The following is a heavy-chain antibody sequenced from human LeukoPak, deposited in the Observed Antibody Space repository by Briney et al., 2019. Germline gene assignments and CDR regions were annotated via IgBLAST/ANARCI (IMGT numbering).Heavy chain of an antibody. D-gene: IGHD3-10*02. J-gene: IGHJ5*01. V-gene: IGHV4-31*03. CDR2: IYHSETT. CDR3: AKVVFGDSNSPSGVDWFDS. Sequence: SQTLSLTCTVSGASISSGAFYWTWIRQHPGKGLEWIGYIYHSETTYYNPSLESRVIISTDTSKNQFSLKLSSVTAADTAVYYCAKVVFGDSNSPSGVDWFDSWGQGSLVTVSS. CDR1: GASISSGAFY.